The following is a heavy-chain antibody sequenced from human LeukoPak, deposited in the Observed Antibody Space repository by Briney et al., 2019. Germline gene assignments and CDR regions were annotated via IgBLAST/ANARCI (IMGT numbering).Heavy chain of an antibody. J-gene: IGHJ4*02. CDR2: INTTSGGP. Sequence: ASVKVSCKASGYTFTGYDMHSVRQTPGKGLERIGWINTTSGGPNYAQRFRGRVTMTWERSISTACRELSRLRSEDTAVYYCARDSGYSYGYAGDFVFDYWGQGTLVTVSS. CDR3: ARDSGYSYGYAGDFVFDY. CDR1: GYTFTGYD. V-gene: IGHV1-2*02. D-gene: IGHD5-18*01.